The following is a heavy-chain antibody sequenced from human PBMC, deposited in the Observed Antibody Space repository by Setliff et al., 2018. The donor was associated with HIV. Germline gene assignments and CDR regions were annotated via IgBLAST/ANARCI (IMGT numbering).Heavy chain of an antibody. V-gene: IGHV3-48*01. D-gene: IGHD4-4*01. CDR3: VRDLTTIVTRKVFDI. CDR1: GFTFSSYS. J-gene: IGHJ3*02. Sequence: GGSLRLSCAASGFTFSSYSMTWVRQVPGKGLEWLSYISSSGGTIYYADPVKGRFTISRDNSKNTLYVQMNSLRADDTAIYYCVRDLTTIVTRKVFDIWGQGTMVTVSS. CDR2: ISSSGGTI.